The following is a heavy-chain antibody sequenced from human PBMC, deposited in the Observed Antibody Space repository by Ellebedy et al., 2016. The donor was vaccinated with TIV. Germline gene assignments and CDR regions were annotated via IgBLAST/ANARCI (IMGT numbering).Heavy chain of an antibody. CDR1: GYTFIDYG. Sequence: AASVKVSCKSSGYTFIDYGISWVRQAPGQGLDWMGWVSAYSGNTNYAQKLQGRVTMTTDTSTSTAYMELRSLRSDDTAVYYCARAKGLRFDYWGQGTLVTVSS. CDR3: ARAKGLRFDY. J-gene: IGHJ4*02. V-gene: IGHV1-18*01. D-gene: IGHD5-12*01. CDR2: VSAYSGNT.